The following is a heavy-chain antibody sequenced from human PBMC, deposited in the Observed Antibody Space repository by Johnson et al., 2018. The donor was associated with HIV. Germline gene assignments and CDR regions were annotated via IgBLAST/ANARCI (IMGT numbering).Heavy chain of an antibody. CDR3: ARGYYYGSESDYNSGAFDI. V-gene: IGHV3-53*01. Sequence: VQLVESGGGLIQPGGSLRLSCAASGFTVSSNYMSWVRQAPGKGLEWVSVIYSGGSTYYADSVKGRLPISSDNDKNSLYLQMNSLTAGDTAVYSCARGYYYGSESDYNSGAFDIWGQGTMVTVSS. D-gene: IGHD3-10*01. CDR2: IYSGGST. CDR1: GFTVSSNY. J-gene: IGHJ3*02.